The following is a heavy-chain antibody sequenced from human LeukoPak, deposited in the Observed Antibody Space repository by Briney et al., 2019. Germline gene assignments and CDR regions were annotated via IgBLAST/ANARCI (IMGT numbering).Heavy chain of an antibody. V-gene: IGHV4-4*02. CDR3: ARLTCSGGSCYDY. CDR1: GGSISSSNW. CDR2: IYHSGST. Sequence: SETLSLTCAVSGGSISSSNWWSWVRQPPGKGLEWIGEIYHSGSTNYNPSLKSRVTISVDKSKNQFSLKLSSVTAADTAVYYCARLTCSGGSCYDYWGQGTLVTVSS. J-gene: IGHJ4*02. D-gene: IGHD2-15*01.